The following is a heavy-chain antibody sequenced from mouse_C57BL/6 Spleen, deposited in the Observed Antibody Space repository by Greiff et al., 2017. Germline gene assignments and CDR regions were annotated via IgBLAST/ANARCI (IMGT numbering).Heavy chain of an antibody. J-gene: IGHJ3*01. CDR3: ARGVNWGFAY. D-gene: IGHD4-1*01. CDR2: IDPSDSYT. V-gene: IGHV1-69*01. Sequence: QVQLQQPGAELVMPGASVKLSCKASGYTFTSYWMHWVKQRPGQGLEWIGEIDPSDSYTNYNQKFKGKSTLTVDKSSSTAYMQLSSLTSEGSAVYYCARGVNWGFAYWGQGTLVTVSA. CDR1: GYTFTSYW.